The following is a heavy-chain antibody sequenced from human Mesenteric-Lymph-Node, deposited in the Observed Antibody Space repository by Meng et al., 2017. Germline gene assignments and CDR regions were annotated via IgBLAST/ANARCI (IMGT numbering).Heavy chain of an antibody. CDR2: IYYNGHA. V-gene: IGHV4-39*01. CDR1: GGSIGGSNYY. Sequence: QLQLQESGPGLVKPSETLSLTCTVSGGSIGGSNYYWGWVRQPPGKGLEWIGSIYYNGHANYNPSLKSRVTISVDTSKNQFSLKLSSVTAADTAAYYCARRGSYYDSVGYYYFDYWGQGTLVTVSS. D-gene: IGHD3-22*01. CDR3: ARRGSYYDSVGYYYFDY. J-gene: IGHJ4*02.